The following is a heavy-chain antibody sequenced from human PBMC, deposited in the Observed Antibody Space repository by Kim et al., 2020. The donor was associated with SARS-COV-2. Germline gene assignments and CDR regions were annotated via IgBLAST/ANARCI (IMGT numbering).Heavy chain of an antibody. D-gene: IGHD5-18*01. J-gene: IGHJ6*02. V-gene: IGHV3-30*19. CDR1: GFTFRSYG. CDR3: ARDANRGYSYGWTYYYYGMDV. CDR2: ISYDGSNK. Sequence: GGSLRLSCAASGFTFRSYGMHWVRQAPGKGPEWVAVISYDGSNKNYADSVKGRFIISRDNSKNTLYLQMYSLRAEDTAVYYCARDANRGYSYGWTYYYYGMDVWGQGTTVTVSS.